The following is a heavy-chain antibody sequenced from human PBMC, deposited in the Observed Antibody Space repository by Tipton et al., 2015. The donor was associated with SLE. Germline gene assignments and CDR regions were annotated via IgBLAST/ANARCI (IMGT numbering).Heavy chain of an antibody. D-gene: IGHD6-13*01. CDR2: IFSGGNT. J-gene: IGHJ5*02. Sequence: TLSLTCTVSVGSISDSYWSWIRQPAGKGLEWIGRIFSGGNTDYNPPLKSRVTISLDTSKNQVSLKLTSVTAADTAVYYCARGWYSRNWEWWFDPWGQGTLVTVSS. V-gene: IGHV4-4*07. CDR3: ARGWYSRNWEWWFDP. CDR1: VGSISDSY.